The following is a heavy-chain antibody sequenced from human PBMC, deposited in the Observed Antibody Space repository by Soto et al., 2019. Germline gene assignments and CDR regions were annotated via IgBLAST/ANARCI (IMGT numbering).Heavy chain of an antibody. CDR1: GGSISSGGYY. Sequence: QVQLQESGPGLVKPSQTLSLTCTVSGGSISSGGYYWSWIRQHTGKGLEWIGYIYYSGSTYYNPSLKSRVTISVDTSKNQFSLKLSSVTAADTAVYYCARVSLYGYYNDYGMDVWGQGTTVTVSS. J-gene: IGHJ6*02. CDR3: ARVSLYGYYNDYGMDV. V-gene: IGHV4-31*03. CDR2: IYYSGST. D-gene: IGHD4-17*01.